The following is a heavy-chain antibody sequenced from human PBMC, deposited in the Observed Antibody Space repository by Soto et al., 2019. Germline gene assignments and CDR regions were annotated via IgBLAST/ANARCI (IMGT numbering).Heavy chain of an antibody. CDR3: ATQGFGVLHGLVDV. CDR2: ISYSGYT. D-gene: IGHD3-10*01. V-gene: IGHV4-61*05. Sequence: PSETLSLTCTVSGGSISSISNHYCSWIRLPPGKGLEWIGYISYSGYTSYSPSLKSRVIISVDTSKNQFSLNLTSVTAADTALYYCATQGFGVLHGLVDVWGQGTTVT. J-gene: IGHJ6*02. CDR1: GGSISSISNHY.